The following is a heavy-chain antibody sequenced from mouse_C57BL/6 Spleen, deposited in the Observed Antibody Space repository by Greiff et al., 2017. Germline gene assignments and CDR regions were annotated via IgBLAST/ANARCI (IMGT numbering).Heavy chain of an antibody. V-gene: IGHV6-3*01. D-gene: IGHD2-1*01. Sequence: EVKLMESGAGLVQPGGSMKLSCVASGFTFSNYWIDWVRQSPGKGLEWVAQIRLKSDNYATHYAVSVKGRFTISRDDSKSSVYLQMNNSRAEDTVIYCCTRGNSGQWGQGTTLTVSA. J-gene: IGHJ2*01. CDR1: GFTFSNYW. CDR2: IRLKSDNYAT. CDR3: TRGNSGQ.